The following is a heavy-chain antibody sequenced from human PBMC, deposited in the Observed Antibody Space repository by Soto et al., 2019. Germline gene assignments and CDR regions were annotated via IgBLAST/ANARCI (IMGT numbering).Heavy chain of an antibody. CDR1: GYTFSTYA. V-gene: IGHV1-3*01. J-gene: IGHJ6*02. CDR3: GRGKGKEDNSNYYGMDI. Sequence: ASVKVSFKASGYTFSTYAIHWVRQAPGQSPEWMGWLNGGTGQTRYSQRFQDRVTISRDTSESTVYMEVSSLRPEDTAVYYCGRGKGKEDNSNYYGMDIWGQGTTVTVSS. CDR2: LNGGTGQT. D-gene: IGHD1-20*01.